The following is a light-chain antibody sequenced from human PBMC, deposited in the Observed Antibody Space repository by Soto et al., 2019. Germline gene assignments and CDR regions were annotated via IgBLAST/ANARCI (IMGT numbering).Light chain of an antibody. CDR1: QSISNTS. Sequence: EILLTQSPDTLSLSPGERATLSCRASQSISNTSLAWYLQKPGQAPRLLIYGASNRATDIPDRFSASGSGTDFTLTISRLEPEDFAVYYCQQYGSSPPKYTFGQGTKLEIK. V-gene: IGKV3-20*01. CDR2: GAS. CDR3: QQYGSSPPKYT. J-gene: IGKJ2*01.